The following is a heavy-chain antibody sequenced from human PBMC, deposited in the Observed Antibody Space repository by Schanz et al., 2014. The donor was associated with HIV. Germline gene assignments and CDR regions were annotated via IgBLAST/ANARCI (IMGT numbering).Heavy chain of an antibody. J-gene: IGHJ4*02. D-gene: IGHD3-10*01. V-gene: IGHV3-33*03. Sequence: VQLVESGGGLVQPGGSLRLSCTASGFTFSSSGMHWVRQAPGKGLEWAAVIWYDGSYKYYADSVKGRLTISRDNSKNTLYLQMNSLRAEDTAVYYCAKGQRGIVRGDIDYWGQGTLVTVSS. CDR3: AKGQRGIVRGDIDY. CDR1: GFTFSSSG. CDR2: IWYDGSYK.